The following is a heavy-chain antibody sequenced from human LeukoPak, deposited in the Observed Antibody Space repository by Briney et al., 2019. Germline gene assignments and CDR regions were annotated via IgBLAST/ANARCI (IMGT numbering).Heavy chain of an antibody. Sequence: ASVNVSCKASGYNFNDYYMHWVRQAPGQGLEWMGWINPNSGGTNYAQKFQGRVTMTRDTSISTAYMELSRLRSDDTAVYYCARGGATHLLYFDYWGQGTLVTVSS. CDR3: ARGGATHLLYFDY. V-gene: IGHV1-2*02. CDR1: GYNFNDYY. D-gene: IGHD1-26*01. CDR2: INPNSGGT. J-gene: IGHJ4*02.